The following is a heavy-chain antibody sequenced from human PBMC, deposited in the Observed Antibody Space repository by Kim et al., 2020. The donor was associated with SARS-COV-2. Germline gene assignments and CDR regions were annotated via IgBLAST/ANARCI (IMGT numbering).Heavy chain of an antibody. CDR3: ARVLGSSWYSDY. J-gene: IGHJ4*02. CDR1: GGSISSSNW. CDR2: IYHIGST. Sequence: SETLSLTCAVSGGSISSSNWWSWVRQPPGKGLEWIGEIYHIGSTNYNPSLKSRVTISVDKSKNQFSLKLSSVTAADTAVYYCARVLGSSWYSDYWGQGTLVTVSS. D-gene: IGHD6-13*01. V-gene: IGHV4-4*02.